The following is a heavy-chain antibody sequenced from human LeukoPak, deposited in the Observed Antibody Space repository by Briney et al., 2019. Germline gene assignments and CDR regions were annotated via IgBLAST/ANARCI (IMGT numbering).Heavy chain of an antibody. Sequence: PSATLSLTCAVYGGSFSGYYWSWIRQPPGKGLEWIGEINHSGSTNYNPSLKSRVTISVDTSKNQFSLKLSSVTAADTAVYYCAREYSSGSNWFDPWGQGTLVTVSS. CDR1: GGSFSGYY. V-gene: IGHV4-34*01. D-gene: IGHD6-19*01. J-gene: IGHJ5*02. CDR3: AREYSSGSNWFDP. CDR2: INHSGST.